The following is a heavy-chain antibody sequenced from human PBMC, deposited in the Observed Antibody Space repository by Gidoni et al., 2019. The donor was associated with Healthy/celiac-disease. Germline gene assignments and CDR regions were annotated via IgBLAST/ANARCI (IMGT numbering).Heavy chain of an antibody. D-gene: IGHD3-22*01. J-gene: IGHJ4*02. V-gene: IGHV4-61*02. CDR1: GGSISSGSYY. CDR2: IYTSGSS. Sequence: QVQLQESGPGLVKPSQTLSLTCTVSGGSISSGSYYWSWIRQPAGKGLDWIGRIYTSGSSNYNPSLKSRVTISVDTSKNQFSLKLSSVTAADTAVYYCARDGYDSSGYLISGNFDYWGQGTLVTVSS. CDR3: ARDGYDSSGYLISGNFDY.